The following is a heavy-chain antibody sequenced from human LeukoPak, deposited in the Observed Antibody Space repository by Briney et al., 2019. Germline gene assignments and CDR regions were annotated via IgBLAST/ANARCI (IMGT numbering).Heavy chain of an antibody. V-gene: IGHV3-7*01. D-gene: IGHD3-10*01. Sequence: GGSLRLSCAASGFTFSSYWMSWVRQAPGKGLELVANIKQDGSEKYYVDSVKGRFTISRDNAKNSLYLQMNSLRAEDTAVYYCARDLPSPGGGPYFDYWGQGTLVTVSS. CDR2: IKQDGSEK. CDR1: GFTFSSYW. CDR3: ARDLPSPGGGPYFDY. J-gene: IGHJ4*02.